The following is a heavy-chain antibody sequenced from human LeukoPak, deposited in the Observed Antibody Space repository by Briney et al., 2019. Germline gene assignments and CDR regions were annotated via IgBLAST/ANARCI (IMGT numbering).Heavy chain of an antibody. Sequence: GGSLRLSRAASGFTFSSYWMNWARQAPGKGLEWVASINHNGNVNYYVDSVKGRFTISRDNAKNSLYLQMSNLRAEDTAGYFCARGGGLDVWGQGATVTVSS. V-gene: IGHV3-7*03. CDR3: ARGGGLDV. CDR1: GFTFSSYW. J-gene: IGHJ6*02. CDR2: INHNGNVN. D-gene: IGHD3-16*01.